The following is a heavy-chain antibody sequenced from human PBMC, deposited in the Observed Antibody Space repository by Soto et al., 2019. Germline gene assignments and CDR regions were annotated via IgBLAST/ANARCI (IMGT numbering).Heavy chain of an antibody. V-gene: IGHV3-21*01. D-gene: IGHD6-6*01. J-gene: IGHJ4*02. CDR1: GFTLSSYS. CDR3: ARDKYEGSSGHFDY. Sequence: EVQLVESGGGLVKPGGSLRLSCAASGFTLSSYSMNWVRQAPGKGLEWVSSISSSSSYIYYADSVKGRFTISRDNAKNSLYLQMNSLRAEDTAVYYCARDKYEGSSGHFDYWGQGTLVTVSS. CDR2: ISSSSSYI.